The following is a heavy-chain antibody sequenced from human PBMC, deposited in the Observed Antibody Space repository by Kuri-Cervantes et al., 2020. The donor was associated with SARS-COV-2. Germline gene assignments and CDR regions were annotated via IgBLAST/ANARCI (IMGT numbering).Heavy chain of an antibody. CDR3: ARGEGSRGLMVVLGWRGAGRLDF. Sequence: ASVKVSCKASGYSFNDYYIYWVRQAPGQGLEWMGWINPNSGGTNYAQKFQGWVTMTRDTSLSISYMELSRLTSDDTAVHYCARGEGSRGLMVVLGWRGAGRLDFWGQGTLVTVSS. CDR2: INPNSGGT. D-gene: IGHD3-10*01. CDR1: GYSFNDYY. V-gene: IGHV1-2*04. J-gene: IGHJ4*02.